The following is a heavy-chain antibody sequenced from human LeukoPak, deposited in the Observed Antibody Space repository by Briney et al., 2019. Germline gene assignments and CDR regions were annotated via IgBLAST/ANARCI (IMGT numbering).Heavy chain of an antibody. CDR3: AREWSSGYYSGIDY. J-gene: IGHJ4*02. CDR2: INHSGST. Sequence: SETLSLTCAVYGGSFSGYYWSWIRQPPGKGLEWIGEINHSGSTNYNPSLKSRVTISVDTSKNQFSLKLSSVTAADTAVYYCAREWSSGYYSGIDYWGQGTLVTVSS. D-gene: IGHD3-22*01. CDR1: GGSFSGYY. V-gene: IGHV4-34*01.